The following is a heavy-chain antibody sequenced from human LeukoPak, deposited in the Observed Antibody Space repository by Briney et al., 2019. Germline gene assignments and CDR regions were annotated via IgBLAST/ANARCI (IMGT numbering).Heavy chain of an antibody. CDR3: ARGFTGRGYYGSGSYRYYYYYMDV. J-gene: IGHJ6*03. V-gene: IGHV1-69*13. CDR1: GGTFSSYA. D-gene: IGHD3-10*01. CDR2: IIPIFGTA. Sequence: GASVKVSCKASGGTFSSYAISWVRQAPGQGLEWMGGIIPIFGTANYAQKFQGRVTITADESTSTAYMELSSLRSEDTAVYYCARGFTGRGYYGSGSYRYYYYYMDVWGKGTTVTVSS.